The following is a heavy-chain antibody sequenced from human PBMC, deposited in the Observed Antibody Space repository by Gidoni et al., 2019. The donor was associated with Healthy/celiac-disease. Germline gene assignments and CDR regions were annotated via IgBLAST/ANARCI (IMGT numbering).Heavy chain of an antibody. CDR3: ARDIRLSSAPNIYYYYGMDV. V-gene: IGHV3-53*01. CDR1: GFTVSSHY. Sequence: EVQLVESGGGLIQPGGSLRLSCSASGFTVSSHYMSWVRQAPGKGLEWVSGIYSGGSTYYADAVKGRFTISRDNSKNTLYLQMNSLRAEDTAVYYCARDIRLSSAPNIYYYYGMDVWGQGTTVTVSS. J-gene: IGHJ6*02. CDR2: IYSGGST. D-gene: IGHD1-26*01.